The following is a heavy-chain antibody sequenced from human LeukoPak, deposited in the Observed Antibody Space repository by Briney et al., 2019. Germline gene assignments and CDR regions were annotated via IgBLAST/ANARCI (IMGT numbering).Heavy chain of an antibody. CDR3: ARGSGAQYDAFDM. D-gene: IGHD2-8*02. V-gene: IGHV4-59*01. CDR1: VGSISIYY. CDR2: LYYSGCT. J-gene: IGHJ3*02. Sequence: SETLSLTCTVSVGSISIYYWSWMGHPAGKGLVGRVYLYYSGCTNYNPYLKSRVTISVDTSKNQFSLKLSSVTAADPAVYYCARGSGAQYDAFDMWGQGTMVTVSS.